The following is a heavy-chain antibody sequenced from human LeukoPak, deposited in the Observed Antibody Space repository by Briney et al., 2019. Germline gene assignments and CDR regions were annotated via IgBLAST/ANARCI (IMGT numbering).Heavy chain of an antibody. D-gene: IGHD1-26*01. CDR3: ARVLGRPAFDI. CDR1: GGSFSGYY. Sequence: SETLSLTCAVYGGSFSGYYWSWIRQPPGKGLEWIGEINHSGSTNYNPSLKSRVTISVDTSKNQFSLKLSSVTAADTAVYYCARVLGRPAFDIWGQGTMVTVSS. J-gene: IGHJ3*02. V-gene: IGHV4-34*01. CDR2: INHSGST.